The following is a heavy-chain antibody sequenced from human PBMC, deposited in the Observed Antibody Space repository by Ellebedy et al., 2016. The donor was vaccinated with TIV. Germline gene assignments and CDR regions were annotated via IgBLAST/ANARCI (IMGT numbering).Heavy chain of an antibody. CDR3: ASDPAARKYYNNSGPGY. Sequence: GESLKISCAGSSFIFNNFNINWVRRAPGKGLEWISSISSSSSTIHYADSVKGRFTLSRDNSKNRLYLQMNSLRAEDTDVYYCASDPAARKYYNNSGPGYWGQGTLVTVSS. V-gene: IGHV3-48*01. CDR1: SFIFNNFN. CDR2: ISSSSSTI. J-gene: IGHJ4*02. D-gene: IGHD2/OR15-2a*01.